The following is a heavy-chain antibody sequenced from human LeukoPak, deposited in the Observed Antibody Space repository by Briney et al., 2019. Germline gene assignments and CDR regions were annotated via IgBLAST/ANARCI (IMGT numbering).Heavy chain of an antibody. Sequence: PGGCLRLSCVASRVTFSSFWMHWGRQDPRKGLVWVSRINGDGRNINYANSVRGRFTISRDNAKNTLFLQMNTLRVEDTAVYYCTRDLMDYDVSTGLHHYYMDVWGQGRTVTVSS. CDR1: RVTFSSFW. D-gene: IGHD3-9*01. CDR3: TRDLMDYDVSTGLHHYYMDV. J-gene: IGHJ6*01. CDR2: INGDGRNI. V-gene: IGHV3-74*01.